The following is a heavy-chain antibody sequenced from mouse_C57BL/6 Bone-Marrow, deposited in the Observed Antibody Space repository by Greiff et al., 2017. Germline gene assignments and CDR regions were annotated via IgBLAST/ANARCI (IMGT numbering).Heavy chain of an antibody. CDR2: IDPENGDT. CDR1: GFNIKDDY. D-gene: IGHD2-4*01. J-gene: IGHJ3*01. V-gene: IGHV14-4*01. Sequence: EVQLQQSGAELVRPGASVKLSCTASGFNIKDDYMHWVKQRPEQGLEWIGWIDPENGDTEYASKFQGKATITADTSSNTAYLQLSSLTSEDTAVYYCTTGYYDGFAYWGQRTPVTVSA. CDR3: TTGYYDGFAY.